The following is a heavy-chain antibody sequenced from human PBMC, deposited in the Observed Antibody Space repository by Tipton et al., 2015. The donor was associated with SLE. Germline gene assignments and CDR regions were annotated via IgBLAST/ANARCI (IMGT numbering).Heavy chain of an antibody. J-gene: IGHJ6*03. Sequence: SLRLSCAASGFTFTSYAMHWIRQAPGKGLEWVAVISYDGSNKHYADSVKGRFTISRGNSKNTLYLQMNNLRPEDTAVYYCARDAPKSRDYYYYMDVWGKGTTVTVSS. CDR1: GFTFTSYA. CDR3: ARDAPKSRDYYYYMDV. V-gene: IGHV3-30-3*01. CDR2: ISYDGSNK.